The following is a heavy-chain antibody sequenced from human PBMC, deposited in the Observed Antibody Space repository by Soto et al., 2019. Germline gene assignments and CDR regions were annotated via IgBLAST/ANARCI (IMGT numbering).Heavy chain of an antibody. CDR1: GDTSTRYA. CDR2: IVPMFGTS. J-gene: IGHJ4*02. D-gene: IGHD3-3*01. Sequence: QERLVQSGAEVRKPGSSVKVSCKVTGDTSTRYAINWVRQAPGQGLEWMGGIVPMFGTSKYAQKFQGRVTITADISTNIAYMELRSLRSEVTAVYYCNRGSEYDFWSGYLWGQGTLVSVSS. CDR3: NRGSEYDFWSGYL. V-gene: IGHV1-69*06.